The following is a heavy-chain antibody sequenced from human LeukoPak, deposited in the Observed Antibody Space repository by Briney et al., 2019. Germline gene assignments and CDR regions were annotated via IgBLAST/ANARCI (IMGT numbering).Heavy chain of an antibody. CDR2: IYYSGST. V-gene: IGHV4-59*01. Sequence: PSETLSLTCTVSGGSISSYYWSWIRQPPGKGLEWIGYIYYSGSTNYNPSLKSRVTISVDTSKNQFSLKLSSVTAADTAVYYCARVVYGDYVRGAFDIWGQGTMDTVSS. CDR1: GGSISSYY. D-gene: IGHD4-17*01. CDR3: ARVVYGDYVRGAFDI. J-gene: IGHJ3*02.